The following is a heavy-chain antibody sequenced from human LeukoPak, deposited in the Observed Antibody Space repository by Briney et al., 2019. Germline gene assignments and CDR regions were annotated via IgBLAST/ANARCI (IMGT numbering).Heavy chain of an antibody. D-gene: IGHD1-1*01. J-gene: IGHJ4*02. CDR2: IYTSGST. CDR1: GGSISSYY. V-gene: IGHV4-4*09. Sequence: PSETLSLTCTVSGGSISSYYWSWIRQPPGKGLEWIGYIYTSGSTNYNPSLKSRVTISVDTSKNQFSLKLSSVTAADTAVYYCARVSLQLRTYYLDYWGQGTLVTVSS. CDR3: ARVSLQLRTYYLDY.